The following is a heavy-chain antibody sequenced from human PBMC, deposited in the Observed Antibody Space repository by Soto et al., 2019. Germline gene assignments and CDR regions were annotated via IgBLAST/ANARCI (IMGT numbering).Heavy chain of an antibody. J-gene: IGHJ4*02. CDR1: GGSISSSNW. Sequence: QVQLQESGPGLVKPSGTLSLTCAVSGGSISSSNWWSWARQPPGKGLAWIGEIYHSGSTHYNPSLKIRVTGSVEKSRNQFALKLGSVPAADTAVYCCARRWGEGRVDYWGQGTLVTVSS. D-gene: IGHD3-10*01. CDR2: IYHSGST. CDR3: ARRWGEGRVDY. V-gene: IGHV4-4*01.